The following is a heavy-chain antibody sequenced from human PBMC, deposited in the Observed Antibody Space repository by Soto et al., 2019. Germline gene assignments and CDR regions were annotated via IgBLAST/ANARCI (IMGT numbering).Heavy chain of an antibody. D-gene: IGHD2-2*01. V-gene: IGHV3-33*01. CDR1: GFTFTDFG. CDR2: IWYDGSKR. CDR3: ARDYCSTSSCYDY. Sequence: GGSLRLSCTASGFTFTDFGMHWVRQAPGKGLEWVALIWYDGSKRYYADSVKGRFTISRDTSKNVVYLQMNSLRAEDTALYYCARDYCSTSSCYDYWGQGSPVTVSS. J-gene: IGHJ4*02.